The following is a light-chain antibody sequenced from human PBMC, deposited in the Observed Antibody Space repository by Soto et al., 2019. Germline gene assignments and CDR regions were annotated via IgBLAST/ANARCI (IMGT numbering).Light chain of an antibody. V-gene: IGLV3-1*01. Sequence: SYELTQPPSVSVSPGQTASITCSGDKLGDKYACWYQQKPGQSPVLVIYQDSKRPSGIPERFSGSNSWNTATLTISGTQAMDEADYYCQAWDSSTVVFGGGTKLTFL. CDR3: QAWDSSTVV. CDR2: QDS. CDR1: KLGDKY. J-gene: IGLJ2*01.